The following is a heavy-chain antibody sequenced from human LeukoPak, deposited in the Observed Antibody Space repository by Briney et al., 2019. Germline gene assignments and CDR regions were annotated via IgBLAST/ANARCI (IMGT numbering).Heavy chain of an antibody. V-gene: IGHV5-51*01. D-gene: IGHD2-15*01. J-gene: IGHJ3*02. CDR2: IYPGDYDT. CDR1: GYRFTDYW. CDR3: ARRLSGYCSSVSCPGAFDI. Sequence: GESLKISCKGSGYRFTDYWIGWVRQMPGKGLEWMGIIYPGDYDTRYSTSFQGQVTISVDKSISTAYLQWSRLKASDTAMFHCARRLSGYCSSVSCPGAFDIWGQGTMVTVSS.